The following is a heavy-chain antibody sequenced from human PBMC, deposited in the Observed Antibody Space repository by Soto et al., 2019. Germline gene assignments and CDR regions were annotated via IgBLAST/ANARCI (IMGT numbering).Heavy chain of an antibody. CDR3: ASSPVRFLEWSNWFDP. J-gene: IGHJ5*02. V-gene: IGHV4-39*01. Sequence: KTSETLSLTCTVSGGSISSSSYYWGWIRQPPGKGLEWIGSIYYSGSTYYNPSLKSRVTISVDTSKNQFSLKLSSVTAADTAVYYCASSPVRFLEWSNWFDPWGQGTLVTVSS. CDR2: IYYSGST. CDR1: GGSISSSSYY. D-gene: IGHD3-3*01.